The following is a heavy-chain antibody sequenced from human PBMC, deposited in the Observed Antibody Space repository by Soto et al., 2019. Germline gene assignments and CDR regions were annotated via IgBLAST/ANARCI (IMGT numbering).Heavy chain of an antibody. V-gene: IGHV3-21*01. CDR3: ARDHPRYCSGGSCILDV. D-gene: IGHD2-15*01. J-gene: IGHJ6*02. Sequence: KSGGSLRLSCAASGFTFSSYSMNWVRQAPGKGLEWVSSISSSSSYIYYADSVKGRFTISRDNAKNSLYLQMNSLRAEDTAVYYCARDHPRYCSGGSCILDVWGQGTTVTVSS. CDR2: ISSSSSYI. CDR1: GFTFSSYS.